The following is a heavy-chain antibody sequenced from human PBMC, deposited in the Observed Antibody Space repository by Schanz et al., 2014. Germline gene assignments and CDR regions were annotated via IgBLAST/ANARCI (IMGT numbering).Heavy chain of an antibody. J-gene: IGHJ4*02. D-gene: IGHD5-12*01. V-gene: IGHV1-3*01. CDR2: INAGTGNT. Sequence: QVQLVQSWAEVKGPGASVKVSCKASGYSFTPFPIHWVRQAPGQRLEWMGWINAGTGNTEYSQKFQGRVTITRDTLASTAYMEVSSLRSEDTAVYYCARDFSAYVGNYFDYWGQGTLVNVSS. CDR1: GYSFTPFP. CDR3: ARDFSAYVGNYFDY.